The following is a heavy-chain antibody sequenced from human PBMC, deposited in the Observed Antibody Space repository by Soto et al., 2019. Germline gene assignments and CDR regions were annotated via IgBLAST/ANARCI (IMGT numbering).Heavy chain of an antibody. CDR1: GFTFSDYY. D-gene: IGHD2-15*01. Sequence: QVQLVESGGGLVKPGGSLRLSCAASGFTFSDYYMSWIRQAPGKGLEWVSYISSSGSTIYYADSVKGRFTISRDNAKNSLYLPMNSLRAEDTAVYYCAREDIVVVVAASGNYYYYGMDVWGQGTTVTVSS. V-gene: IGHV3-11*01. CDR3: AREDIVVVVAASGNYYYYGMDV. CDR2: ISSSGSTI. J-gene: IGHJ6*02.